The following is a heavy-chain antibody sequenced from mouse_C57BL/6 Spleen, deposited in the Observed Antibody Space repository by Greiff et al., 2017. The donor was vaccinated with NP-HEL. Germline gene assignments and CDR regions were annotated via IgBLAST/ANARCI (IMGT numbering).Heavy chain of an antibody. CDR2: IYPGDGDT. V-gene: IGHV1-82*01. J-gene: IGHJ2*01. CDR1: GYAFSSSW. CDR3: ARAIWDYFDY. Sequence: VQLQQSGPELVKPGASVKISCKASGYAFSSSWMNWVKQRPGKGLEWIGRIYPGDGDTNYNGKFKGKATLTADKSSSTAYMQLSSLTSEDSAVYFCARAIWDYFDYWGQGTTLTVSS. D-gene: IGHD4-1*01.